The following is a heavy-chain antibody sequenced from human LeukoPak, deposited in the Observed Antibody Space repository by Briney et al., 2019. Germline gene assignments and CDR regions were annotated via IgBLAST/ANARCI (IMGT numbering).Heavy chain of an antibody. Sequence: GGSLRLSCAASGFTFSSYAMSWVRQAPGKGLEWVSAISGSGGSTYHADSVKGRFTISRDNSKNTLYLQMNSLRAEDTAVYYCARDSIQLWLSGVAGWFDPWGQGTLVTVSS. J-gene: IGHJ5*02. CDR2: ISGSGGST. CDR3: ARDSIQLWLSGVAGWFDP. CDR1: GFTFSSYA. D-gene: IGHD5-18*01. V-gene: IGHV3-23*01.